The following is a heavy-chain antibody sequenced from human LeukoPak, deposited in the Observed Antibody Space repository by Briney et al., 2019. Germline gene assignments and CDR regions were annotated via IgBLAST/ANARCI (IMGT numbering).Heavy chain of an antibody. CDR2: IYYSGST. CDR3: ASALYGSGKYNWFDP. CDR1: GGSISSYY. J-gene: IGHJ5*02. V-gene: IGHV4-59*01. D-gene: IGHD3-10*01. Sequence: SETRSLTCSVSGGSISSYYWSLVRQPPGKGLEWIGYIYYSGSTNYNPSLKSRVTISVDTSKNQFSLKLSSVTAADTAVYYCASALYGSGKYNWFDPWGQGTLVTVSS.